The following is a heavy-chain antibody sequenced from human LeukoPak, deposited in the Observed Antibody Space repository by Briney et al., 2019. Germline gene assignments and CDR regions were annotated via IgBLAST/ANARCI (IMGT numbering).Heavy chain of an antibody. Sequence: GRSLRLSCAASGFTFSSYSMNWVRQAPGKGLEWVSSISSSSSYIYYADSVKGRFTISRDNAKNSLYLQMNSLGAEDTAVYYCAGIPAYCGGDCYPTYNWFDPWGQGTLVTVSS. J-gene: IGHJ5*02. D-gene: IGHD2-21*02. CDR2: ISSSSSYI. CDR1: GFTFSSYS. V-gene: IGHV3-21*01. CDR3: AGIPAYCGGDCYPTYNWFDP.